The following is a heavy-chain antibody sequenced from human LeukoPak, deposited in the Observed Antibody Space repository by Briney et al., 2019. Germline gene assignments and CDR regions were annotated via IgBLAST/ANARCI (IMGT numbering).Heavy chain of an antibody. CDR1: GYTFTAYG. D-gene: IGHD3-16*01. CDR2: ISANNGNT. Sequence: ASVKVSCKASGYTFTAYGISWVRQAPGQGLEWMGWISANNGNTNYAQKVQGRVTMTRDTSTSTAYMELRSLRYDDTAAYYCSRDDGPFGGVRFDHRGQGTLVTVSS. J-gene: IGHJ4*02. V-gene: IGHV1-18*01. CDR3: SRDDGPFGGVRFDH.